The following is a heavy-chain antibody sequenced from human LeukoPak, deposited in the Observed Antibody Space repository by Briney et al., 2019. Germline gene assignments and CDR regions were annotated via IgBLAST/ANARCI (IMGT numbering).Heavy chain of an antibody. CDR2: IYHSGST. CDR3: ARDVRSSGWRFDGLSYSDY. J-gene: IGHJ4*02. D-gene: IGHD6-19*01. CDR1: GGSISSGGYY. Sequence: PSQTLSLTCTVSGGSISSGGYYWSWIRRPPGKGLEWIGYIYHSGSTYYNPSLKSRVSISVDTSKNQFSLKLSSVTAADTAVYYCARDVRSSGWRFDGLSYSDYWGRGTLVTVSS. V-gene: IGHV4-30-2*01.